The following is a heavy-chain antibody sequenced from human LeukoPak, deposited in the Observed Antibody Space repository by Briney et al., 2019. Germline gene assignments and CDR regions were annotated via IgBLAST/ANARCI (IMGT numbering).Heavy chain of an antibody. Sequence: GGSLRLSCAASGFTFSSYGMHWVRQAPGKGLEWVAVIWYDGSNKYYVDSVKGRFTISRDNSKNTLYLQMNSLRAEDTAVYYCARDRIVVIPTYRMDVWGQGTTVTVSS. D-gene: IGHD2-2*01. CDR1: GFTFSSYG. CDR2: IWYDGSNK. V-gene: IGHV3-33*01. J-gene: IGHJ6*02. CDR3: ARDRIVVIPTYRMDV.